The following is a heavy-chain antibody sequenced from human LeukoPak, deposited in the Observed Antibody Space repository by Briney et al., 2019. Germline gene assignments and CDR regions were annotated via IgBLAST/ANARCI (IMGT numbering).Heavy chain of an antibody. CDR2: ISSSSSYI. CDR3: ARDSAGGSSGFDY. CDR1: GFTFSSYS. Sequence: GGSLRLSCAASGFTFSSYSMNWVRQAPGKGLEWVSSISSSSSYIYYEDSVKGRFTISRDNAKNSLYLQMNSLRAEDTAVYYCARDSAGGSSGFDYWGQGTLVTVSS. D-gene: IGHD6-19*01. V-gene: IGHV3-21*01. J-gene: IGHJ4*02.